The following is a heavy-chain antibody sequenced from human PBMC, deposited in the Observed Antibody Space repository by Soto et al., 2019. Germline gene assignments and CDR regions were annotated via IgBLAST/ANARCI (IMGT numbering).Heavy chain of an antibody. V-gene: IGHV1-2*04. CDR2: INPNSGGT. CDR1: GYTFTGYY. CDR3: ARDTPLIRIAVAGPSGSFDP. Sequence: GASVKVSCKASGYTFTGYYMHWVRQAPGQGLEWMGWINPNSGGTNYAQKFQGWVTMTRDTSISTAYMELSRLRSDDTAVYYCARDTPLIRIAVAGPSGSFDPWGQGTLVTVSS. J-gene: IGHJ5*02. D-gene: IGHD6-19*01.